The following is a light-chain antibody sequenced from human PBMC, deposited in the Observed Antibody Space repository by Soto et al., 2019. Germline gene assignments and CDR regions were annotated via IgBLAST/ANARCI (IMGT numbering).Light chain of an antibody. CDR3: QQYDNLPLT. CDR1: QDISNY. Sequence: DIQMTQSPSSLSASVGDRVTITCQASQDISNYLNWYQQKPGKAPKLLIYDASNLETGVPSRFSGSGSGTDFTSTISSLQPEDIATYYCQQYDNLPLTFGGGPKVDIK. V-gene: IGKV1-33*01. J-gene: IGKJ4*01. CDR2: DAS.